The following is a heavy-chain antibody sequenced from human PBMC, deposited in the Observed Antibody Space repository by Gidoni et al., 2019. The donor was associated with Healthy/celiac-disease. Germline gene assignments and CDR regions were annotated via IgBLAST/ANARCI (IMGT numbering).Heavy chain of an antibody. CDR3: AKGWRGIVAKMVAPYDY. D-gene: IGHD5-12*01. Sequence: EFQLLESGGGLVQPGGPLRISCAASGFTFSSYAMSWVRQAPGKGPEWVSAISGRGWRTNYAGSVKGRFNSSRDKSKNKLYLQMNRLRGEDTAVYYCAKGWRGIVAKMVAPYDYLGQGTLVTVSS. CDR2: ISGRGWRT. V-gene: IGHV3-23*01. CDR1: GFTFSSYA. J-gene: IGHJ4*02.